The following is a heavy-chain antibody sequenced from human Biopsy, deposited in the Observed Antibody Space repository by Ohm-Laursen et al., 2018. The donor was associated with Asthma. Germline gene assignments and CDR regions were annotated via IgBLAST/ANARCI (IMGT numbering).Heavy chain of an antibody. CDR2: IAPIFCSS. J-gene: IGHJ6*02. Sequence: SSVSPFCQPSAGMFTNYAISWVRQPPGLGLESMGGIAPIFCSSNYTPRFHGRVTITADIFSLPVYKELSGLRFAETAIYYCARPSPNRDILFYHYHMGVWGQGTTVIVS. CDR3: ARPSPNRDILFYHYHMGV. CDR1: AGMFTNYA. D-gene: IGHD2/OR15-2a*01. V-gene: IGHV1-69*06.